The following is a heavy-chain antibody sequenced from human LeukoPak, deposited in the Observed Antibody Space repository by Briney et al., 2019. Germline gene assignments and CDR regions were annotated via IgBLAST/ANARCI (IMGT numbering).Heavy chain of an antibody. CDR1: GFIFRNYA. Sequence: GPSLRLSCAASGFIFRNYAMSWVRQAPGKGLDWVSAITGSGDTTYYADSVKGRFTISRDNSKNTLYVEMNTLRAEDTAVYYCAKWGDYDILTGYYVSDFWGQGTLVTVSS. CDR3: AKWGDYDILTGYYVSDF. D-gene: IGHD3-9*01. J-gene: IGHJ4*02. CDR2: ITGSGDTT. V-gene: IGHV3-23*01.